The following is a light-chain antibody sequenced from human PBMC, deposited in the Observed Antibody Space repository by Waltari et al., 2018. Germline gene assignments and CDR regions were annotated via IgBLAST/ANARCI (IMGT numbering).Light chain of an antibody. CDR1: SIGTKS. CDR2: EET. J-gene: IGLJ2*01. V-gene: IGLV3-21*03. CDR3: QVWDNNDTREI. Sequence: SYVLTQPASVSVAPGKTAIITCGGRSIGTKSVHWYQQKPGQAPVLVIYEETARPSGSPERFSGSNSAPTATRTRSRGEAGDEADYYWQVWDNNDTREIFGGGTKLTVL.